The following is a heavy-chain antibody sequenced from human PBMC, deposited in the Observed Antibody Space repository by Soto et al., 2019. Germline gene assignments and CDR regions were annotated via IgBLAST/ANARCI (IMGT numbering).Heavy chain of an antibody. J-gene: IGHJ4*02. CDR2: ISAHNGNT. CDR1: GYSFTSYG. D-gene: IGHD1-1*01. CDR3: ARGRYGDY. V-gene: IGHV1-18*01. Sequence: QVHPVQSGAEVKRPGASVKVSWKASGYSFTSYGNTWVRQAPGQGLEWMGWISAHNGNTDYAQKRQGRVIVTRDTSTSTAYMELRSLISDDTAVYYCARGRYGDYWGQGALVTVSS.